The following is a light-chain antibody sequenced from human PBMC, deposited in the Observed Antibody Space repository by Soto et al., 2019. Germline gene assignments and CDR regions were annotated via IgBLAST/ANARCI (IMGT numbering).Light chain of an antibody. CDR1: QSVSAKY. V-gene: IGKV3-20*01. CDR3: QQFVSSPYT. CDR2: GAS. Sequence: IELTQYPGTLSLSPGERATLSCSASQSVSAKYLAWYQQKPGQAPRLLIYGASNRAAGVRDRFSGSGSGTDFTLTISRLEPEDSAFYFCQQFVSSPYTFGQGTKVEIK. J-gene: IGKJ2*01.